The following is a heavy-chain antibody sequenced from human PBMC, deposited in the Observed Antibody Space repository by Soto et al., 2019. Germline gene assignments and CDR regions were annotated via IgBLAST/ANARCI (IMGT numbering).Heavy chain of an antibody. CDR1: GGSFSSYA. J-gene: IGHJ3*02. Sequence: QVQLVQSGAEVKKPGSSVKVSCKASGGSFSSYAISWVRQAHVQGLEWMGGIIPIFGAPTYAQKFQGRVTIIADKSTSTAYMALSRLISEDTALSSCARAGPVSGNHAFDIWGQGTLFTVSS. D-gene: IGHD6-19*01. CDR3: ARAGPVSGNHAFDI. CDR2: IIPIFGAP. V-gene: IGHV1-69*06.